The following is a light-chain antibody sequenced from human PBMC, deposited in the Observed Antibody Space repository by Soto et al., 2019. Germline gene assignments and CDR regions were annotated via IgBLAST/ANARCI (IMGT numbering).Light chain of an antibody. CDR1: QSVSNF. Sequence: DIQMTQSPSSLSASIGDRVIITCRTSQSVSNFLNWYLHKPGEAPRLLISTASTLQGGVPSRFSGIGPGTEFTRTNSSPQPEDFPTYYCQERYSSPFTIGPGTRVDVK. V-gene: IGKV1-39*01. J-gene: IGKJ3*01. CDR3: QERYSSPFT. CDR2: TAS.